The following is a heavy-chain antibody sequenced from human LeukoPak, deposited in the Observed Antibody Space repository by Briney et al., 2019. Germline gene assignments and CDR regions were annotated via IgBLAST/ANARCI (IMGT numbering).Heavy chain of an antibody. CDR3: ARRGINYYDSSGYHWFDP. V-gene: IGHV5-51*01. CDR1: GYSFTSYW. CDR2: IYPGDSDT. J-gene: IGHJ5*02. D-gene: IGHD3-22*01. Sequence: GESLKISCKGSGYSFTSYWIGWVRQMPGKGLEWMGIIYPGDSDTRYSPSFQGQVTISADKSISTAYLQWSSLKASDTAMYYCARRGINYYDSSGYHWFDPWGQGTLVTVSS.